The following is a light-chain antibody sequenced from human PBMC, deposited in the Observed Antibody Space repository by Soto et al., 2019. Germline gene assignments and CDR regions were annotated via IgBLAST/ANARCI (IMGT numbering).Light chain of an antibody. V-gene: IGKV1-9*01. J-gene: IGKJ2*01. CDR3: LQLNSYPYA. Sequence: DIQLTQSPSFLSASVGDRVTITCRASQDISSYLAWYQQKPGKAPKLLIYVASTLQSGVPSRFSGSGSGTEFTLTISSLQPEDFATYYCLQLNSYPYAFGQGTKLEIK. CDR1: QDISSY. CDR2: VAS.